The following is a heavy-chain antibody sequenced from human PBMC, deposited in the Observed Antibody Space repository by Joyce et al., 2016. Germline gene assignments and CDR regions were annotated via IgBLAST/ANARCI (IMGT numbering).Heavy chain of an antibody. CDR3: AGGAMVRGVDVDY. J-gene: IGHJ4*02. CDR1: GFTFSCFG. D-gene: IGHD3-10*01. CDR2: IWYDGNKR. Sequence: QVQLVESGGGVVQPGRSLRLSFAASGFTFSCFGMHWVRRAPGKGLKWVAVIWYDGNKRYYADSVKGRFTISRDNAQNSLYLQMNSLRVEDTAVYYCAGGAMVRGVDVDYWGQGTLVTVSS. V-gene: IGHV3-33*04.